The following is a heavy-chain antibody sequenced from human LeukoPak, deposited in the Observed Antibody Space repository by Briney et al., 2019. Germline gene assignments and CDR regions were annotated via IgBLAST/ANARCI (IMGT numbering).Heavy chain of an antibody. CDR2: MNPNSGNT. Sequence: ASVKVSCKASGYTFTSYDINWVRQATGQGLEWMGWMNPNSGNTGYAQKFQGRVTMTRNTSISTAYMELSSLRSEGTAVYYCARGPLPYYYDSSGYYYELDYWGQGTLVTVSS. CDR1: GYTFTSYD. CDR3: ARGPLPYYYDSSGYYYELDY. D-gene: IGHD3-22*01. V-gene: IGHV1-8*01. J-gene: IGHJ4*02.